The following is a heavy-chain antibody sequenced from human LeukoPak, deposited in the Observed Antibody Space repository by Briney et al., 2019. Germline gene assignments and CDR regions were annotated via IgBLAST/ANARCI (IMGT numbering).Heavy chain of an antibody. V-gene: IGHV4-31*03. CDR2: INHSGST. Sequence: SETLSLTCTVSGGSISSGGYYWSWIRQHPGKGLEWIGEINHSGSTNYNPSLKSRVTISVDTSKNQSSLKLSSVTAADTAVYYCARARNWNYPNYYYGMDVWGQGTTVTVSS. D-gene: IGHD1-7*01. CDR1: GGSISSGGYY. CDR3: ARARNWNYPNYYYGMDV. J-gene: IGHJ6*02.